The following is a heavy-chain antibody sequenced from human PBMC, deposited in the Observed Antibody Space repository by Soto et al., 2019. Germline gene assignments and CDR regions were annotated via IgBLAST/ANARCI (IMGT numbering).Heavy chain of an antibody. CDR1: GGAFSSSS. D-gene: IGHD3-16*01. Sequence: GASVKVCWEACGGAFSSSSRWWVRQAPGQGLEWMGRIIPILGIAKYAQKFQGRVTITADKSTSTAYMELSSLRSEDTAVYYCAREGVRGMDVWGQGTTVTVSS. CDR2: IIPILGIA. J-gene: IGHJ6*02. CDR3: AREGVRGMDV. V-gene: IGHV1-69*04.